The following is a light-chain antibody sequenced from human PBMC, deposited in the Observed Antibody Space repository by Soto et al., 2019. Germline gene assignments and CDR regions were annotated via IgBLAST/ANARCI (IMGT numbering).Light chain of an antibody. Sequence: DIQMTQSPSSLSASVGDRVTITCRASQSIISYLNWYQQKPGKAPKLLIYAASSLQSGVPSRFSGSGSGTDFTLNISSLQPEDFATYYCQQSDSTPRTFGQGTKLEIK. CDR1: QSIISY. CDR2: AAS. CDR3: QQSDSTPRT. J-gene: IGKJ2*01. V-gene: IGKV1-39*01.